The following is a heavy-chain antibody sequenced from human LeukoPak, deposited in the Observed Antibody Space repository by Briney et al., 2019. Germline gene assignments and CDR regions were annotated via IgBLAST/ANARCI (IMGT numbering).Heavy chain of an antibody. Sequence: ASVKVSCKASGGTFSSYAISWVRQAPGQGLEWMGGIIPIFGTANYAQKFQGRVTITADESTSTAYMELSSLRSEDTAVYYCAREGGMVQGVVGYWYLDLWGRGTLVTVSS. J-gene: IGHJ2*01. V-gene: IGHV1-69*13. CDR3: AREGGMVQGVVGYWYLDL. CDR1: GGTFSSYA. CDR2: IIPIFGTA. D-gene: IGHD3-10*01.